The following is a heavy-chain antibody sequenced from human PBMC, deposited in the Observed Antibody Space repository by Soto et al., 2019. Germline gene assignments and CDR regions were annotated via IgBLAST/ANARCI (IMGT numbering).Heavy chain of an antibody. CDR2: INDSGGT. J-gene: IGHJ4*02. D-gene: IGHD6-19*01. V-gene: IGHV4-34*01. CDR3: ARGQWLDNY. Sequence: PSETLSLTCAVYGGSFIGYSWTWIRQSPGKGLEWIGEINDSGGTRYNPSLMSRVTISVDTSKNQFSLELTSMTAADTAMYYCARGQWLDNYWGQGTLVTVS. CDR1: GGSFIGYS.